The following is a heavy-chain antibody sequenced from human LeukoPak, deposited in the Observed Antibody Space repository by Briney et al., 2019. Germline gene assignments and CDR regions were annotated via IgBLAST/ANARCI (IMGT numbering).Heavy chain of an antibody. CDR2: ISYTGST. CDR1: GGSISITNYY. D-gene: IGHD4-17*01. V-gene: IGHV4-30-4*01. Sequence: SQTLSLTCTVSGGSISITNYYWTWIRQSPGKGLEWIVYISYTGSTYYNLSLKSRVTVSVDTSKNQFSLNLSSVTAADTAVYYCAITLSFRYGDYFDYWGQGTLVTVFS. J-gene: IGHJ4*02. CDR3: AITLSFRYGDYFDY.